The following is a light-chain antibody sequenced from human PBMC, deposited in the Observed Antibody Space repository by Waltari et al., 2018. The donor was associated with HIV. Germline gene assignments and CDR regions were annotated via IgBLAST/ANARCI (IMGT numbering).Light chain of an antibody. J-gene: IGLJ3*02. Sequence: SYELTQPPSLSVSPGQTARIPCSGHELPKQYASWYQQKPGQAPILVIYKDNERPSGIPERFSGSSSGTTVTLTISGVQAEDEADYYCQSADNSGTWVFGGGTKLTVL. V-gene: IGLV3-25*03. CDR1: ELPKQY. CDR2: KDN. CDR3: QSADNSGTWV.